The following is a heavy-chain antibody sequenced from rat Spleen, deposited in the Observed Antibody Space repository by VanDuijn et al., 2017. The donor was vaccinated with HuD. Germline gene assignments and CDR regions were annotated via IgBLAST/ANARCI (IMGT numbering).Heavy chain of an antibody. V-gene: IGHV3-3*01. CDR2: INNAGST. Sequence: EVQLQESGPGLVKPSQSLSLTCSVTVYSITTNYWDWIRKFPGNKMEWMGYINNAGSTKYNPPLQSQISITRDTSKNQFFLQLTSVTTEDTATYYCARSFSYVMDAWGQGASVTVSS. CDR3: ARSFSYVMDA. CDR1: VYSITTNY. J-gene: IGHJ4*01.